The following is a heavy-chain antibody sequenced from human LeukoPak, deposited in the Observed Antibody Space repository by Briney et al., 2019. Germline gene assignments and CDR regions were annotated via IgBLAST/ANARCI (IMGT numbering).Heavy chain of an antibody. CDR3: AKVDQFFWSGYFT. D-gene: IGHD3-3*01. CDR2: ISGSGGST. CDR1: GFIVSSNY. Sequence: PGGSLRLSCVASGFIVSSNYMSWVRQAPGKGLEWVSAISGSGGSTYYADSVKGRFTISRDNSKNTLYLQMNSLRAEDTAVYYCAKVDQFFWSGYFTWGQGTLVTVSS. V-gene: IGHV3-23*01. J-gene: IGHJ5*02.